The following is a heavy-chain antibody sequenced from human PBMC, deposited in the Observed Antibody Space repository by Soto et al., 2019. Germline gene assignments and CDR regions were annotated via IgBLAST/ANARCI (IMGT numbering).Heavy chain of an antibody. CDR2: ISYDGSNK. Sequence: GGSLRLSCAASGFTFSSYAMHWVRQAPGKGLEWVAVISYDGSNKYYADSVKGRFTISRDNSKNTLYLQMNSLRAEDTAVYYCARGLSTYFDYCGQGTLVTVSS. CDR3: ARGLSTYFDY. J-gene: IGHJ4*02. D-gene: IGHD1-1*01. V-gene: IGHV3-30-3*01. CDR1: GFTFSSYA.